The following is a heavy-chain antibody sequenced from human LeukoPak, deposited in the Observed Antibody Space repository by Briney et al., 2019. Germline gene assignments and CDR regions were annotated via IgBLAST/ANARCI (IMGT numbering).Heavy chain of an antibody. CDR3: ARRMPTYYYGSGSYLRFDP. D-gene: IGHD3-10*01. CDR1: GYTFTGYY. Sequence: GASVKVSCKASGYTFTGYYMHWVRQAPGQGLEWMGWINPNSGGTSYAQKFQGRVTMTRDTSISTAYMELSRLRSDDTAVYYCARRMPTYYYGSGSYLRFDPWGQGTLVTVSS. V-gene: IGHV1-2*02. J-gene: IGHJ5*02. CDR2: INPNSGGT.